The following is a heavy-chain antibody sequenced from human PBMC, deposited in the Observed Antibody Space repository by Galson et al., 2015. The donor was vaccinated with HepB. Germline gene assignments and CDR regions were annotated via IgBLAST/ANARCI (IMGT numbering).Heavy chain of an antibody. CDR3: AREGEYFFDY. Sequence: SLRLSCAASGFIFSSYALHWVRQAPGKGLEWVAYISYDGTNKHYADSVKGRFTTSRDKSKNTLYLHMNSQREEDTAVYYCAREGEYFFDYWGQGTLVTVSS. CDR1: GFIFSSYA. J-gene: IGHJ4*02. V-gene: IGHV3-30*04. CDR2: ISYDGTNK.